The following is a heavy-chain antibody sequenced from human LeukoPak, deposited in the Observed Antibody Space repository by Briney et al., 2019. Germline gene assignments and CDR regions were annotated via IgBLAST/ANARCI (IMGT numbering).Heavy chain of an antibody. J-gene: IGHJ4*02. V-gene: IGHV4-61*01. Sequence: SETLSLTCTVSGGSVSSGSYYWSWIRQPPGKGLEWIGYIYYSGSTNYNPSLKSRVTVSVDTSKNQFSLKLSSETAADTAVYYCARYAAGPFDYWGQGTLVTVSS. CDR3: ARYAAGPFDY. CDR2: IYYSGST. CDR1: GGSVSSGSYY. D-gene: IGHD6-13*01.